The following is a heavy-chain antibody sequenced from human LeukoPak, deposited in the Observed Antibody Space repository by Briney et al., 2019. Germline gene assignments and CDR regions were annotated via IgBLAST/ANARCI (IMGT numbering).Heavy chain of an antibody. CDR2: IHYSGST. CDR3: AKHESLIAFDI. D-gene: IGHD2-8*01. Sequence: PSETLSLTCTVSGGSISSTTYYWGWIRQPPGQGLEWIGTIHYSGSTNYNPSLKSRVTMSVDTSKNQFSLRLSSVTAADTAVYYCAKHESLIAFDIWGQGTMVTVSS. V-gene: IGHV4-39*01. J-gene: IGHJ3*02. CDR1: GGSISSTTYY.